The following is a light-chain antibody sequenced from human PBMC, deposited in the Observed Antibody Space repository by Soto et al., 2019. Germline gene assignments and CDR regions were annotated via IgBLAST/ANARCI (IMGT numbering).Light chain of an antibody. CDR2: FYD. CDR1: NSNIGSNV. CDR3: VAWDDSLRGRV. J-gene: IGLJ3*02. Sequence: QSVLTQPPSVSGTPGQRVSISCSGSNSNIGSNVVAWYRHLPGTAPKCLIYFYDQRLSGVPDRISGSKSGTSASLAISGLQSEDEAEYYCVAWDDSLRGRVFGGGTKLTVL. V-gene: IGLV1-44*01.